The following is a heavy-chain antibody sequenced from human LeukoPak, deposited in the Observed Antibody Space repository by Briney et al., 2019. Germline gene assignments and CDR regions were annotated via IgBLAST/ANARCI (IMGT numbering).Heavy chain of an antibody. CDR1: GFTFSSYW. CDR2: IKQDGSEK. V-gene: IGHV3-7*01. D-gene: IGHD3-16*02. CDR3: ARIDYDYIWGSYPPDY. Sequence: GGSLRLSCVASGFTFSSYWMTWVRQAPGKGLEWVANIKQDGSEKHHVDSVKGRFTISRDNAKSSLFLQTNSLRAEDTAVYYCARIDYDYIWGSYPPDYWGQGTLVTVSS. J-gene: IGHJ4*02.